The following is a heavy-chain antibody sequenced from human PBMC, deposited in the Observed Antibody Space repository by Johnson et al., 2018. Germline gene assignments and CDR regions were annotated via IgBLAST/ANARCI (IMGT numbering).Heavy chain of an antibody. V-gene: IGHV3-66*02. CDR1: GFTVSNNY. CDR2: IYSGGTT. CDR3: ARRLRGSSGAFDI. D-gene: IGHD4-23*01. Sequence: VQLVQSGGGFVQPGGSLRLSCAASGFTVSNNYMSWVRQAPGKGLEWISVIYSGGTTYYADSVKGRFTISKDNSNNSRYLQRNSRRPEDTAVYYCARRLRGSSGAFDIWGQGTMVTVSP. J-gene: IGHJ3*02.